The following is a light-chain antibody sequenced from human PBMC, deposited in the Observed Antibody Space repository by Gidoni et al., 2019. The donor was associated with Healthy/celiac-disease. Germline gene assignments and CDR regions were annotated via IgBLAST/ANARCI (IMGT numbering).Light chain of an antibody. Sequence: EIVLTQSPGTLSLSPGERATLPCRASQSVSSSYLAWYQQKPGQAPRHLIYCASSRATGIPDRFSGSGSGTDFTLTISRLEPEDFAGYYCQQYGSSPPWTFGQXTKVEIK. CDR1: QSVSSSY. CDR2: CAS. CDR3: QQYGSSPPWT. V-gene: IGKV3-20*01. J-gene: IGKJ1*01.